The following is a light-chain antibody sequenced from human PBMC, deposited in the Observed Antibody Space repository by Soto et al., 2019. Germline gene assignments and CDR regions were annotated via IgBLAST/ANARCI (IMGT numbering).Light chain of an antibody. J-gene: IGKJ5*01. CDR3: QHYVTSPPTP. V-gene: IGKV3-20*01. CDR1: QSVSSSY. CDR2: GVS. Sequence: EIVLTQSPGTLSLSPGERATLSCRASQSVSSSYLAWYQQKPGQAPRLLIYGVSSRATGIPDRFSGSGSGKDFTLTISRLEPEDFAVYYCQHYVTSPPTPFGQGTRLEIK.